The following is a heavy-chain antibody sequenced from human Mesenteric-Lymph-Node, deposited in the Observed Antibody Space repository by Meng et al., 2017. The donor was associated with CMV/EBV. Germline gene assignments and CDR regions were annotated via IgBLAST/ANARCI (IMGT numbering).Heavy chain of an antibody. Sequence: GGSLRLSCAASGFIFNTYDMSWVRQAPGRGLEWVSVISANSRATYYADSVKGRFTIYRDNSKNTLYLQMNSLRVEDTAVYFCAKQSSGGYTYVSYYFDYWGQGTLVTVSS. CDR2: ISANSRAT. CDR1: GFIFNTYD. J-gene: IGHJ4*02. D-gene: IGHD5-18*01. CDR3: AKQSSGGYTYVSYYFDY. V-gene: IGHV3-23*01.